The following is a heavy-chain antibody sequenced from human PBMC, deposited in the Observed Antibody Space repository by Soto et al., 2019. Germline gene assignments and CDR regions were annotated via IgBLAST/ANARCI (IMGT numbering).Heavy chain of an antibody. CDR1: GGTFSSYT. V-gene: IGHV1-18*01. CDR3: ARMYSNTFRPYYYGMDI. D-gene: IGHD6-13*01. CDR2: ISAYNGNT. Sequence: ASVKVSCKASGGTFSSYTITWVRLAPGQGLEWVGWISAYNGNTNYAQKIQGRVTMTTDTSTTTAYMELRSLRSGDTAIYYCARMYSNTFRPYYYGMDIWGQGTTVT. J-gene: IGHJ6*02.